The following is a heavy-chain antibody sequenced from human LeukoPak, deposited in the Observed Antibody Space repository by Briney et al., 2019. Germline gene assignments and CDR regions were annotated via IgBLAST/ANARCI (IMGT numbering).Heavy chain of an antibody. Sequence: GGSLRLSCAASGFTFSSYWMSWVRQAPGKGLEWVASIKQDGSEKYYVDSVKGRFTISRDNAKNSLYLQMNSLRAEDTAVYYCARVHYDSSGYYEGRSFWFDPWGQGTLVTVSS. CDR2: IKQDGSEK. V-gene: IGHV3-7*01. CDR1: GFTFSSYW. J-gene: IGHJ5*02. CDR3: ARVHYDSSGYYEGRSFWFDP. D-gene: IGHD3-22*01.